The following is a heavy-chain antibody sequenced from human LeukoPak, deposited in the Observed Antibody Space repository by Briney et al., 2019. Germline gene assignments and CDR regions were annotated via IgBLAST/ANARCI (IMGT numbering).Heavy chain of an antibody. CDR2: IKSKTDGGTT. CDR1: GFTFSNAW. J-gene: IGHJ6*03. D-gene: IGHD5-18*01. Sequence: GGSLRLSCAASGFTFSNAWMSWVRQAPGKGVEWVGRIKSKTDGGTTDYAAPVKGRFTISRDDSKNTLYLQMNSLKTEDTAVYYCTTDRLYTAMVDYYYMDVWGKGTTVTVSS. CDR3: TTDRLYTAMVDYYYMDV. V-gene: IGHV3-15*01.